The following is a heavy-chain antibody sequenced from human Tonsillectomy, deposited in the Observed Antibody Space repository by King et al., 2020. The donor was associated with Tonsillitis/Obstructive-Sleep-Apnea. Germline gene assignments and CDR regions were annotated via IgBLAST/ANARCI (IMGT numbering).Heavy chain of an antibody. V-gene: IGHV3-11*06. CDR1: GFTFSDYY. CDR2: ISSGSSFT. Sequence: QLVQSGGGLVKPEGSLRLSCAASGFTFSDYYMSWIRQAPGKGLEWVSYISSGSSFTNYADSVKGRXTIXRDNATKSLXLQMNSLRAEDTAVYYCAXXGPXNXXXXXXXXXXGNAFDIWGQXTXVTVSS. J-gene: IGHJ3*02. CDR3: AXXGPXNXXXXXXXXXXGNAFDI.